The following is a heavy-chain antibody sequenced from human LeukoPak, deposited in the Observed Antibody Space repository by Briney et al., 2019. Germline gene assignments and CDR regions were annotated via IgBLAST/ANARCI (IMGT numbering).Heavy chain of an antibody. V-gene: IGHV3-21*01. CDR1: GFTFSSYS. J-gene: IGHJ3*02. CDR3: ARDFRIGDAFDI. CDR2: ISSSSSYI. Sequence: PGGSLRLSCAASGFTFSSYSMNWVRQAPGKGLEWVSSISSSSSYIYYADSVKGRFTISRDNAKNSLYLQMNSLRAEDTAVYYWARDFRIGDAFDIWGQGTMVNVSS. D-gene: IGHD2-15*01.